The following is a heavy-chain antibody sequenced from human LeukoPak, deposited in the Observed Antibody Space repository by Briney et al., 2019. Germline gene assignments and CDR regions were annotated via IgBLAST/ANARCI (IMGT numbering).Heavy chain of an antibody. Sequence: QPGGSLRLSCAASGFTFETHDMHWVRRAPGKGLEWVGVASRDGVSQNYGDSVEGRFTISRDQTDNSLFLQMNSLRPEDTVIYYCAKEQSSGWYRTADYWGQGTLVTVSS. CDR1: GFTFETHD. CDR2: ASRDGVSQ. J-gene: IGHJ4*02. CDR3: AKEQSSGWYRTADY. V-gene: IGHV3-30*18. D-gene: IGHD6-19*01.